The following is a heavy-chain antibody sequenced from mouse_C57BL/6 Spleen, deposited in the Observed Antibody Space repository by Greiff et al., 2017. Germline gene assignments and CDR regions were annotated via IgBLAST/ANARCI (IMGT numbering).Heavy chain of an antibody. CDR2: IYPRDGST. CDR1: GYTFTDHT. D-gene: IGHD2-2*01. V-gene: IGHV1-78*01. CDR3: ARARDYYGYLDY. Sequence: VQGVESDAELVKPGASVKISCKVSGYTFTDHTIHWMKQRPEQGLEWIGYIYPRDGSTKYNEKFKGKATLTADKSSSTAYMQLNSLTSEDSAVYFCARARDYYGYLDYWGQGTTLTVSS. J-gene: IGHJ2*01.